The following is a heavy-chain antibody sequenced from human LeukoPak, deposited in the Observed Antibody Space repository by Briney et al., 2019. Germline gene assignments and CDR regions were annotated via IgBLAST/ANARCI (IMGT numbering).Heavy chain of an antibody. D-gene: IGHD3-16*02. V-gene: IGHV3-74*01. CDR3: ARVSYDYVWGSYRSLGYYYGMDV. Sequence: GGSLRLSCAASGFTFSSYWMHWVRQAPGKGLVWVSRINSDGRSTSYADSVKGRFTISRDNAKNTLYLQMNSLRAEDTAVYYCARVSYDYVWGSYRSLGYYYGMDVWGQGTTVTVSS. CDR1: GFTFSSYW. J-gene: IGHJ6*02. CDR2: INSDGRST.